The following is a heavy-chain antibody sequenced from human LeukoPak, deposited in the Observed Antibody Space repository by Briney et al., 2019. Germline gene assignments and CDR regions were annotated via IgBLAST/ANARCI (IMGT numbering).Heavy chain of an antibody. CDR1: GGAFSGYY. J-gene: IGHJ6*03. CDR2: IYYSGST. D-gene: IGHD3-22*01. Sequence: SETLSLTCAVYGGAFSGYYWSWIRQPPGKGLEWIGNIYYSGSTNYNPSLKSRVTISVDTSKNQFSLKLSSVTAADTAVYYCTRGSIAYYYMDVWGKGTTVTISS. CDR3: TRGSIAYYYMDV. V-gene: IGHV4-59*01.